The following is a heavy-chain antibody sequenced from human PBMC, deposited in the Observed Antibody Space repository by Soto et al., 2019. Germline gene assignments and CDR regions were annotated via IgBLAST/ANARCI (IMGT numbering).Heavy chain of an antibody. CDR1: GFIFSDYW. CDR2: IKEDGSRK. Sequence: EVQLVESGGGLVQPGGSLRLSCAASGFIFSDYWMAWVRQAPGKGLEWVANIKEDGSRKYDMESAKGQITISRDNAKNSLFLQMNSLRVEDTAVYYCVSFEAIGSWGQGTLVTVSS. V-gene: IGHV3-7*01. J-gene: IGHJ4*02. CDR3: VSFEAIGS.